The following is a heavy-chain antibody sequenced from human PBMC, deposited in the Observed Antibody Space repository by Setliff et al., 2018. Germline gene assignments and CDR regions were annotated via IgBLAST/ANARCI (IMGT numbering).Heavy chain of an antibody. V-gene: IGHV4-38-2*01. D-gene: IGHD3-3*01. Sequence: LSLTCAVSGYSINSDYYWGWIRQPPGKGLEWVASMHHSGIVYYNPSLRSRVTISLDTSKNHFSLTLTSVTAADTAVYYCARGRGLEWLPESWFDPWGQGTLVTV. CDR2: MHHSGIV. J-gene: IGHJ5*02. CDR1: GYSINSDYY. CDR3: ARGRGLEWLPESWFDP.